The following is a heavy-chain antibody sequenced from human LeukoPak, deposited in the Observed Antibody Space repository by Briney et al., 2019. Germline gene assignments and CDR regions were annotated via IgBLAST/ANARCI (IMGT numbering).Heavy chain of an antibody. CDR1: GFTFSSYA. CDR2: ISGSGGST. CDR3: AKQNPPYYYDSSGYWRGNY. D-gene: IGHD3-22*01. V-gene: IGHV3-23*01. J-gene: IGHJ4*02. Sequence: GGSLRLSCAASGFTFSSYAMSWVRHAPGKGLEWVSDISGSGGSTYYADSVKGRFTISRDNSKNTLYLQMNSLRAEDTAVYYCAKQNPPYYYDSSGYWRGNYWGQGTLVTVSS.